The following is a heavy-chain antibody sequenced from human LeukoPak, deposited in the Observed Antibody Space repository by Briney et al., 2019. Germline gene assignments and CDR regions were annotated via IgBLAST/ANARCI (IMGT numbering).Heavy chain of an antibody. CDR2: ISPSGDIK. J-gene: IGHJ6*03. Sequence: GGSLRLSCVASGFTFSRHGMNWVRQAPGKGLEWVSGISPSGDIKYYVDSVKGRFTVSRDNSKNTLYLQMNSLRAEDTAVYYCARVGSEVVITSGYYYMDVWGKGTTVTISS. V-gene: IGHV3-23*01. CDR3: ARVGSEVVITSGYYYMDV. D-gene: IGHD3-22*01. CDR1: GFTFSRHG.